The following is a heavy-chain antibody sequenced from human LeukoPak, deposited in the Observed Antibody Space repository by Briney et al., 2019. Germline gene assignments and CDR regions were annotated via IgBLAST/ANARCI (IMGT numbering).Heavy chain of an antibody. CDR2: ISHSGST. CDR1: GGSISSSDW. Sequence: SGTLSLTCPVSGGSISSSDWWGWVRQPPGKGLEWIGEISHSGSTNYNPSLKSRVTISVDKSKNQFSLKLTFVTAADTAVYYCVRNDYYTMQMWGQGTLVTVSS. CDR3: VRNDYYTMQM. D-gene: IGHD3-3*01. V-gene: IGHV4-4*02. J-gene: IGHJ4*02.